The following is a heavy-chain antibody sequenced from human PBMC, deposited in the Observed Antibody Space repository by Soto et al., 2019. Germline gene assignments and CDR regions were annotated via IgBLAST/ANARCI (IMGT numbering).Heavy chain of an antibody. J-gene: IGHJ6*02. CDR3: ARDYGSGSPGYRYYGMDV. Sequence: ASVKVSCKASGYTFTSYAMHWVRQAPGQRLEWMGWINAGNGNTKYSQKFQGRVTITRDTSASTAYMELSSLRSEDTAVYYCARDYGSGSPGYRYYGMDVCGQGTTVTVSS. CDR2: INAGNGNT. D-gene: IGHD3-10*01. CDR1: GYTFTSYA. V-gene: IGHV1-3*01.